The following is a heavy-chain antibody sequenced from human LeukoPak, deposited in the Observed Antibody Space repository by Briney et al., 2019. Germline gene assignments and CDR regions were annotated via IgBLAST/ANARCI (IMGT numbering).Heavy chain of an antibody. CDR2: INQDGSET. V-gene: IGHV3-7*01. D-gene: IGHD5-18*01. CDR1: GFTFSSYW. CDR3: SAILYH. Sequence: PGGSLRLSCAASGFTFSSYWMTWVRQAPGKGLEWVANINQDGSETYYVDSVRGRFTISRDNAKKSVSLQMNSLRDEDTAIYYCSAILYHWGQGTLVTVSS. J-gene: IGHJ4*02.